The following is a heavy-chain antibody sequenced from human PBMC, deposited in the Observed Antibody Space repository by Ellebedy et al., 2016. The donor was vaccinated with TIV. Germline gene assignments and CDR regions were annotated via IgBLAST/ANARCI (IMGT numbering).Heavy chain of an antibody. CDR3: ARDGALDSSSFDY. CDR2: IYYSGST. D-gene: IGHD6-13*01. Sequence: SETLSLXCTVPGGSISSYYWSWIRQPPGKGLEWIGYIYYSGSTNYNPSLKSRVTMSVDTSKNQFSLKLSSVTAADTAVYYCARDGALDSSSFDYWGQGTLVTVSS. V-gene: IGHV4-59*12. J-gene: IGHJ4*02. CDR1: GGSISSYY.